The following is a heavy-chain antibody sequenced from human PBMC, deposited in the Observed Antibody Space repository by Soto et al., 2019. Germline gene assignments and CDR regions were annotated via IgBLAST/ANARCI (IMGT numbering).Heavy chain of an antibody. Sequence: LSLTCTVSGDSISGGASFWSWIRQPPGKGLEWIANVYYSGSSYYNPSLKSRLTISVDTTKNQFSLQLKSMTVADTAVYYCAKLSCTSSTCYFPGWFDPWGQGTLVTVSS. CDR1: GDSISGGASF. V-gene: IGHV4-31*03. J-gene: IGHJ5*02. CDR3: AKLSCTSSTCYFPGWFDP. CDR2: VYYSGSS. D-gene: IGHD2-2*01.